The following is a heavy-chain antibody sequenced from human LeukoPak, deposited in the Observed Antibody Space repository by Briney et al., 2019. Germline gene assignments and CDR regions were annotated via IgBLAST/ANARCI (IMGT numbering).Heavy chain of an antibody. CDR3: AKDRIDSSGYYYGLFDY. CDR2: ISGSGGST. CDR1: GFTFSSYA. D-gene: IGHD3-22*01. Sequence: PGGSLRLSCAASGFTFSSYAMSWVRQAPGKGLEWVSAISGSGGSTYYADSVKGRFTISRDNSKNTLYLQMNSLRAEDTAVYYCAKDRIDSSGYYYGLFDYWGQGTLVTVSS. J-gene: IGHJ4*02. V-gene: IGHV3-23*01.